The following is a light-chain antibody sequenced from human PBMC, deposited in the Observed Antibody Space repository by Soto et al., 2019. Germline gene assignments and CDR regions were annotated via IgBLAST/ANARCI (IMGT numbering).Light chain of an antibody. CDR1: QSVSRD. CDR3: QQYDNLLYT. CDR2: GAS. V-gene: IGKV3-15*01. Sequence: EIVMTQSPATLSVSPGERATLSCRASQSVSRDLAWYQQKPGQAPRLLIYGASTRATSIPARFSGGGSGTEYTLTISSLQSEDFATYYCQQYDNLLYTFGQGTKLEIK. J-gene: IGKJ2*01.